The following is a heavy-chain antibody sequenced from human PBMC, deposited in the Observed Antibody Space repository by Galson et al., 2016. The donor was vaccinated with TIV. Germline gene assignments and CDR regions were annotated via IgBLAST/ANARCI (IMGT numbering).Heavy chain of an antibody. D-gene: IGHD1-14*01. J-gene: IGHJ6*03. CDR3: AKGQLRAARRFYYMDV. V-gene: IGHV3-9*01. CDR1: GFTFDDYA. Sequence: SLRLSCAASGFTFDDYAMHWVRQVPGRGLEWVSVISWNSGSIVYADSVKGRFFISRDNAKKSLYLQMNSLRAEDTALYYCAKGQLRAARRFYYMDVWGKGTKVTVSS. CDR2: ISWNSGSI.